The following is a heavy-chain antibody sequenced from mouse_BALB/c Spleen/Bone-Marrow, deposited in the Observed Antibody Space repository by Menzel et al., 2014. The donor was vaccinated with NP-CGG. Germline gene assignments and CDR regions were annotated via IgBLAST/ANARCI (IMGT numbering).Heavy chain of an antibody. V-gene: IGHV1S81*02. CDR3: TRGLRAWFAY. Sequence: VQLQQSGAELVKPGASVKLSCKASGYTFTGYYMYWVKQRPGQGLEWIGGINPSNGGTNFNEKFKSKATLTVDKSSSTAYMQLSSLTSEDSAVYYCTRGLRAWFAYWGQGTLVTVSA. CDR2: INPSNGGT. J-gene: IGHJ3*01. D-gene: IGHD3-1*01. CDR1: GYTFTGYY.